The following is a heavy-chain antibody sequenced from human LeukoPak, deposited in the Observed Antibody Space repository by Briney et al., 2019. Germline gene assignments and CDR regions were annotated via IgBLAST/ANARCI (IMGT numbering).Heavy chain of an antibody. CDR3: AKAGWSWYFDY. V-gene: IGHV3-21*04. CDR2: ISSGSSHI. Sequence: GGSLRLSCAASGFNFDSYTMTWVRQAPGKGLEWVSSISSGSSHIYYADSMKGRFTISRDNAKNSLYLQMNSLRAEDTAVYYCAKAGWSWYFDYWGQGTLVTVSS. D-gene: IGHD1-26*01. CDR1: GFNFDSYT. J-gene: IGHJ4*02.